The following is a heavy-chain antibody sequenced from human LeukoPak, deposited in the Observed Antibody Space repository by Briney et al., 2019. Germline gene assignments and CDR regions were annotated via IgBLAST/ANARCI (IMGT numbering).Heavy chain of an antibody. Sequence: SETLSLTCAVYGGSFSGYYWSWIRQPPGKGLEWIGSIYYSGSTYYNPSLKSRVAISVDTSKNQFSLKLSSVTAADTAVYYCARAYYDFWSGYYGHDYWGQGTLVTVSS. CDR1: GGSFSGYY. CDR2: IYYSGST. V-gene: IGHV4-34*01. J-gene: IGHJ4*02. CDR3: ARAYYDFWSGYYGHDY. D-gene: IGHD3-3*01.